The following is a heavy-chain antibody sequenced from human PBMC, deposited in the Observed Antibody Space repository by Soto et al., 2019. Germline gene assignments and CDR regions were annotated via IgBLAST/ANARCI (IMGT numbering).Heavy chain of an antibody. J-gene: IGHJ5*02. Sequence: SETLSLTCTVSGGSISSYYWSWIRQPPGKGLEWIGYIYYSGSTNYNPSLESRVTISVDTSKNQFSLKLSSVTAADTAVYYCARDRYSYGSVNWFDPWGQGTLVTVSS. D-gene: IGHD5-18*01. V-gene: IGHV4-59*01. CDR3: ARDRYSYGSVNWFDP. CDR1: GGSISSYY. CDR2: IYYSGST.